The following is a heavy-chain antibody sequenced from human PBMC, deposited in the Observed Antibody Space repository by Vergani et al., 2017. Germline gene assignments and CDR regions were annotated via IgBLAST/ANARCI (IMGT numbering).Heavy chain of an antibody. J-gene: IGHJ4*02. CDR1: GYTFTGYY. D-gene: IGHD5-12*01. V-gene: IGHV1-2*02. Sequence: QVQLVQSGAEVKKPGASVKVSCKASGYTFTGYYMHWVRQAPGQGLEWMGWINLNSGGTNYAQKFQGRVTMTRDTSISTAYMELSRLRSDDTAVYYCARDHSGYDLGYWGQGTLVTVSS. CDR3: ARDHSGYDLGY. CDR2: INLNSGGT.